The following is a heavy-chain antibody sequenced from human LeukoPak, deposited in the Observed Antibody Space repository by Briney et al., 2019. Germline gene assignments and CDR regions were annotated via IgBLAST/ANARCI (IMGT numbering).Heavy chain of an antibody. D-gene: IGHD3-10*01. V-gene: IGHV3-30*02. J-gene: IGHJ3*02. CDR3: ARDSYGSGSYGDAFDI. Sequence: GGSLRLSCAASGFTFSSYGMHWVRQAPGKGLEWVAFIRYDGSNKYYADSVKGRFTISRDNSKNTLYLQMNSLRAEDTAVYYCARDSYGSGSYGDAFDIWGQGTMVTVSS. CDR2: IRYDGSNK. CDR1: GFTFSSYG.